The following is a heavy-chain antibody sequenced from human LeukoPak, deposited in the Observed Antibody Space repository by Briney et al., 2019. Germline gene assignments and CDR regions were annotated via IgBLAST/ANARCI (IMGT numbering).Heavy chain of an antibody. J-gene: IGHJ4*02. CDR3: ARERLVTMVRGVIPFSY. CDR2: ISAYNGNT. CDR1: GYTFTSYG. V-gene: IGHV1-18*01. D-gene: IGHD3-10*01. Sequence: ASVKVSCKASGYTFTSYGISWVRQAPGQGLEWMGWISAYNGNTNYAQNLQGRVTMTTDTSTSTVYMELRSLRSDDTAVYYCARERLVTMVRGVIPFSYWGQGTLVTVSS.